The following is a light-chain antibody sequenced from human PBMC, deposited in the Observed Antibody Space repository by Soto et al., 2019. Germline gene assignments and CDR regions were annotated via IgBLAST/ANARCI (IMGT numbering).Light chain of an antibody. V-gene: IGKV1-33*01. CDR3: QHWGDLPPLS. J-gene: IGKJ4*01. CDR2: DAS. CDR1: QDISNY. Sequence: DIQMTQSPSSLSASVGDRVTITCQASQDISNYLNWYQQKPGKAPNLLISDASNLETGVPSRFSGSRSGTNVTLTIGSLQHEDLATYYCQHWGDLPPLSFGGGTKVEIK.